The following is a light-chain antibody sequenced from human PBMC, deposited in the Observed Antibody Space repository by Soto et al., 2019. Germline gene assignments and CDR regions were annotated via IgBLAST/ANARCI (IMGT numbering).Light chain of an antibody. CDR1: SSDVGRYTY. CDR2: DVY. Sequence: QSVLTQPASVSGSPGQSITISCAGTSSDVGRYTYVSWYQQHPGKAPKLIIYDVYNRPSGVSNRFSGSKSGNTASLTISGFQAVDEADYYCTSYTSTSTPYVFGGGTKVTVL. CDR3: TSYTSTSTPYV. V-gene: IGLV2-14*01. J-gene: IGLJ1*01.